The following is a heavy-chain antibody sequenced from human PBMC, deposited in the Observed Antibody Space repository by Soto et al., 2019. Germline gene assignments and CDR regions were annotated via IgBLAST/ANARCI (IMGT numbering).Heavy chain of an antibody. Sequence: QVQLVQSGAEVKKPGSSGKVSCKTSGVSFNNNGIGWVRQAPGHGLEWMGGVSPPFRTSNYARKFQGRISTTADASTGTVNMELSSLTSEDTAQYYCARVLYYGSGSYSPYGMDVWGQGTTVTVSS. CDR2: VSPPFRTS. V-gene: IGHV1-69*01. J-gene: IGHJ6*02. CDR1: GVSFNNNG. D-gene: IGHD3-10*01. CDR3: ARVLYYGSGSYSPYGMDV.